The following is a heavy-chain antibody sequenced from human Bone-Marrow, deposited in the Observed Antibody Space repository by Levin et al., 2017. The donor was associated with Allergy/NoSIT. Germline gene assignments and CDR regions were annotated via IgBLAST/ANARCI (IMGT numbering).Heavy chain of an antibody. CDR1: GFTFSSFA. J-gene: IGHJ5*02. Sequence: SSETLSLTCAASGFTFSSFAMSWVRQAPGKGLEWVSSISGSGGSAYYANSVKGRFTISRDNSRNTLYLQMNTLRAEDTAVYYCGINDWFDPWGQGTLVTVSS. CDR3: GINDWFDP. D-gene: IGHD2/OR15-2a*01. CDR2: ISGSGGSA. V-gene: IGHV3-23*01.